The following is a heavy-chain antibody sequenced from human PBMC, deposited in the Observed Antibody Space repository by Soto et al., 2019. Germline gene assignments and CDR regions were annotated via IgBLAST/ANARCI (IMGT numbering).Heavy chain of an antibody. J-gene: IGHJ5*02. V-gene: IGHV3-23*01. CDR1: GFTFSSSA. D-gene: IGHD3-3*01. Sequence: EVQLLESGGTLVQPGGSLRLSCAASGFTFSSSAMTWVRQAPGKWLEWVSSISARGGSTFSVDSVKGRFTISRDQSKNTLYLQMSSLRAEDTPLYYCAKMDNYDLWIDSSHSWFDPWGQGTLVTVSS. CDR2: ISARGGST. CDR3: AKMDNYDLWIDSSHSWFDP.